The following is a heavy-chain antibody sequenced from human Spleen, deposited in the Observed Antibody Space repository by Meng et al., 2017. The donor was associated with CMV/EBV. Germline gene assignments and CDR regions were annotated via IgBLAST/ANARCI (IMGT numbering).Heavy chain of an antibody. D-gene: IGHD1-26*01. V-gene: IGHV3-48*03. J-gene: IGHJ5*02. CDR2: VSSTGSTT. CDR1: GFTFSVYE. Sequence: GESLKISCAASGFTFSVYEMHWVRQAPGKGLEWLSYVSSTGSTTYYADSVKGRFTISRDNAKKSVYLQMNSLRAEDTAIYYFALITVPSTTTYPSWIDPWGQGTLVTVSS. CDR3: ALITVPSTTTYPSWIDP.